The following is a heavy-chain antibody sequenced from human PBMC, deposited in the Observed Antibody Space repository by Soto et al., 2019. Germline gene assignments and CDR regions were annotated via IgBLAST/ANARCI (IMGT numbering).Heavy chain of an antibody. CDR1: GGSISSGGYS. CDR2: IYHSGST. CDR3: ARGRIGGSSSSALYYYYYYMDV. V-gene: IGHV4-30-2*01. J-gene: IGHJ6*03. Sequence: SETLSLTCAVSGGSISSGGYSWSWIRQPPGKGLEWTGYIYHSGSTYYNPSLKSRVTISVDTSKNQFSLKLSSVTAADTAVYYCARGRIGGSSSSALYYYYYYMDVWGKGTTVTVSS. D-gene: IGHD6-6*01.